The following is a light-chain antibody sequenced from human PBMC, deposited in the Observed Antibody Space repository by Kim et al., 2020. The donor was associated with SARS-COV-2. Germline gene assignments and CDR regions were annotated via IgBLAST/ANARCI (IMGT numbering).Light chain of an antibody. J-gene: IGLJ1*01. Sequence: SYELTQPPSVSVSPGQTASITCSGDKLGDKYASWYQQKPGQSPLLVIYQDTKRPSGIPERFSGSNSGNTATLTIGGTQAMDEADYYCQAWDSSSDAYFFGSGTKVTVL. CDR1: KLGDKY. CDR2: QDT. CDR3: QAWDSSSDAYF. V-gene: IGLV3-1*01.